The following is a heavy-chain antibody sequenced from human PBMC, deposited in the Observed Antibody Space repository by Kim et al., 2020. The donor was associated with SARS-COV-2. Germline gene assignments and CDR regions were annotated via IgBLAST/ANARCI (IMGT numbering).Heavy chain of an antibody. J-gene: IGHJ4*02. V-gene: IGHV3-30*18. D-gene: IGHD6-19*01. CDR2: ISYDGSNK. Sequence: GSLRLSCAAPGFPLSSYGMHWGLQASGKGLESVAGISYDGSNKYDTDSVKGRFTISRTNSKNTLYLQFNSLRAEDTAVYHFVKDPGISVSGTGLDYLGQ. CDR3: VKDPGISVSGTGLDY. CDR1: GFPLSSYG.